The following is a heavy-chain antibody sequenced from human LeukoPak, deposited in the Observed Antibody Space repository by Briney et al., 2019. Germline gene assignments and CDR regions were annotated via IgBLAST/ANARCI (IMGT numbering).Heavy chain of an antibody. CDR1: GGSISSSSYY. Sequence: AETLSLTCTVSGGSISSSSYYWGWIRQPPGKGLEWIGSIYYSGSTYYNPALKSRVTISVDTSKNQFSLKLSSVTAADTAVYYCESPGYSYGHYYGMDVWGQGTTVTVSS. V-gene: IGHV4-39*01. CDR3: ESPGYSYGHYYGMDV. J-gene: IGHJ6*02. D-gene: IGHD5-18*01. CDR2: IYYSGST.